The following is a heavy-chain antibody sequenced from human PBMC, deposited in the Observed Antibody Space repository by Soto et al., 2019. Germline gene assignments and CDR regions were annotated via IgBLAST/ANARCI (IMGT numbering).Heavy chain of an antibody. V-gene: IGHV4-39*01. J-gene: IGHJ4*02. CDR1: GGSISSSSYY. Sequence: QLQLQESGPGLVKPSETLSLTCTVSGGSISSSSYYWGWIRQPPGKGLEWIGSIYYSGSTYYNPSLKSRVTISVDTSKNQFSLKLSSVTAADTAVYYCARHSGYYGSGGAMDYFDYWGQGTLVTVSS. CDR3: ARHSGYYGSGGAMDYFDY. D-gene: IGHD3-10*01. CDR2: IYYSGST.